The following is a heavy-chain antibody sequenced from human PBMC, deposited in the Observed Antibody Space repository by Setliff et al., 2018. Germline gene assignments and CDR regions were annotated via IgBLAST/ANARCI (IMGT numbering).Heavy chain of an antibody. V-gene: IGHV1-18*01. CDR1: GYTFSNYG. D-gene: IGHD3-10*01. CDR3: ARVESMVRGKNILRHFDY. Sequence: ASVKVSCKASGYTFSNYGVTWVRQAPGQGLEWMGWVTIYNGNTKYAQNLQGRLTLTTDISTSTAYMELGSLTTDDTAIYYCARVESMVRGKNILRHFDYWGQGTQVTVPS. J-gene: IGHJ4*02. CDR2: VTIYNGNT.